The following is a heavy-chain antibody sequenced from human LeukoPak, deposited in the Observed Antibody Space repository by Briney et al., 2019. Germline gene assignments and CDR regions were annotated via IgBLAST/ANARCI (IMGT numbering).Heavy chain of an antibody. V-gene: IGHV4-61*03. CDR1: GGSVSSGSYY. Sequence: SETLSLTCTVSGGSVSSGSYYWSWVRQPPGKGLEWIGYIYYSGNTNYNPSLKSRVTISVDTSKNHFSLKLTSVTAADTAVYYCARDVYSYGLDYWGQGTLVTVSS. J-gene: IGHJ4*02. CDR3: ARDVYSYGLDY. CDR2: IYYSGNT. D-gene: IGHD5-18*01.